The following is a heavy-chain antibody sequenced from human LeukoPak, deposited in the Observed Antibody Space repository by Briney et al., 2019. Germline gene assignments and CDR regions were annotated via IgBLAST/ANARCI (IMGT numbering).Heavy chain of an antibody. CDR1: GDSISPYC. J-gene: IGHJ4*02. CDR3: SRGGGQWLIPDFDY. CDR2: VSAGGTT. Sequence: SETLSLTCTVSGDSISPYCWSWIRQSAEKGLQWIGRVSAGGTTDYNPSLKSRVTMSVDTSKTQFSLKMTSVTAADTAVYYCSRGGGQWLIPDFDYWGQGLLVIVSS. V-gene: IGHV4-4*07. D-gene: IGHD6-19*01.